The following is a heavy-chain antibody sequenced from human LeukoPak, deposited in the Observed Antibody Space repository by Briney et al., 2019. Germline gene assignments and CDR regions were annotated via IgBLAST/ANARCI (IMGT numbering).Heavy chain of an antibody. CDR3: GRLTTAYDTVDP. CDR1: GSTFGGYW. V-gene: IGHV3-7*05. CDR2: IKSDGSEK. J-gene: IGHJ5*02. Sequence: PGGSLRLSCAASGSTFGGYWLSWFRQAPGKGLECVASIKSDGSEKYYADSVKGRFTISRDNAKNSLYLQMNSLRADDTAVYYCGRLTTAYDTVDPWGQGTLVTVSS. D-gene: IGHD3-16*01.